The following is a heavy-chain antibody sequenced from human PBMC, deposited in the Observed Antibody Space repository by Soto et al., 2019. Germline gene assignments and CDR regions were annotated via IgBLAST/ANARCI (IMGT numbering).Heavy chain of an antibody. CDR3: ARDGGYSSGWYVGDYYYGMDV. V-gene: IGHV1-18*01. CDR1: GYTFTSYG. J-gene: IGHJ6*02. D-gene: IGHD6-19*01. CDR2: ISAYNGNT. Sequence: ASVKVSCKASGYTFTSYGISWVRQAPGQGLEWMGWISAYNGNTNYAQKLQGRVTMTTDTSTSTAYMELRSLRSDDTAVYYCARDGGYSSGWYVGDYYYGMDVWGQGTTVTVSS.